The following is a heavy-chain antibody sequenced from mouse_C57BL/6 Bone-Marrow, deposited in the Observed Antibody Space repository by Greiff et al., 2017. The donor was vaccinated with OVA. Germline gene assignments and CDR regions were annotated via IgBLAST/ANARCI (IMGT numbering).Heavy chain of an antibody. D-gene: IGHD2-9*01. CDR3: AEPYYGYALAMDY. J-gene: IGHJ4*01. V-gene: IGHV5-9*01. CDR1: GFTFSSYT. CDR2: ISGGGGNT. Sequence: DVKLVESGGGLVKPGGSLKLSCAASGFTFSSYTMSWVRQTPEKRLEWVATISGGGGNTYYPDSVKGRFTISRDNAKNTLYLQMSSLRSEDTALYYCAEPYYGYALAMDYWGQGTSVTVSS.